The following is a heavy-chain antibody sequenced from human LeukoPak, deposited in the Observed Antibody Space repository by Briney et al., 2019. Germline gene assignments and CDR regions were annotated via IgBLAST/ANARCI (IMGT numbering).Heavy chain of an antibody. Sequence: GGSLRLSCAASGFTVSSNYMSWVRQAPGKGLEWVSVIYSGGSTYYADSVKGRFTISRDNSKNTLYLQMNSLRAEDTAVYYCAREHYDFWSGYSESYYYYYGMDVWGQGTTVTVSS. J-gene: IGHJ6*02. V-gene: IGHV3-53*01. D-gene: IGHD3-3*01. CDR2: IYSGGST. CDR3: AREHYDFWSGYSESYYYYYGMDV. CDR1: GFTVSSNY.